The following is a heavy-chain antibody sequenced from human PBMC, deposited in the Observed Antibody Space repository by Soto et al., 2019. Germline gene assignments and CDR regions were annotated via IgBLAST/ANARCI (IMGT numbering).Heavy chain of an antibody. CDR3: AKDTGGGYSSGLAYNWFAP. CDR1: GFTFDDYA. D-gene: IGHD6-19*01. V-gene: IGHV3-9*01. J-gene: IGHJ5*02. Sequence: EVQLVESGGGLVQPGRSLRLSCAASGFTFDDYAMHWVRQAPGKGLEWVSGISWNSGSIGYADSVKGRFTISRDNAKNSLYLQMNSLRAEVPALYYCAKDTGGGYSSGLAYNWFAPWGQRTLVTVSS. CDR2: ISWNSGSI.